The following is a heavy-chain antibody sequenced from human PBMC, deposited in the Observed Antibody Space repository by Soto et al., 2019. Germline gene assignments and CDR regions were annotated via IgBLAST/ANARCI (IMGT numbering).Heavy chain of an antibody. J-gene: IGHJ6*02. CDR2: INHSGSS. Sequence: PSETLSLTCAVYGGSFSGYSWSWIRQPPGKGLEWLWEINHSGSSNYNAALKSRVTISVDTPKNQFCVKPSSVTDADTAVYYCERGVAAARPKGYYYYGMDVWGQGTPVTVSS. CDR1: GGSFSGYS. V-gene: IGHV4-34*01. CDR3: ERGVAAARPKGYYYYGMDV. D-gene: IGHD6-6*01.